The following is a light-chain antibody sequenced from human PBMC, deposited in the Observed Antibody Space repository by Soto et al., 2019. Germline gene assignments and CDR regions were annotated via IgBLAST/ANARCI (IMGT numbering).Light chain of an antibody. CDR1: SSDVSGYNY. V-gene: IGLV2-14*03. CDR3: SSYTSSSPYV. CDR2: DVS. J-gene: IGLJ1*01. Sequence: QSVLTQPASVSGSPGQSITISCTGSSSDVSGYNYVSWYQHLPGKAPELMIYDVSNRPSGVSNRFSGSKSGNTASLTISGLQAEDEADYYCSSYTSSSPYVFGTGTKVTVL.